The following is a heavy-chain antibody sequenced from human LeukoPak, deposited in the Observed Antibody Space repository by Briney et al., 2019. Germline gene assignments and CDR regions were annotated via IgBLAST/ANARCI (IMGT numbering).Heavy chain of an antibody. Sequence: GASVKVSCKASGYTFTSYGISWVRRAPGQGLEWMGWISAYNGNTNYAQKLQGRVTMTTDTSTSTAYMELRSLRSDDTAVYYCARDHDYGDYQLYYYYGMDVWGQGTTVTVSS. V-gene: IGHV1-18*01. CDR3: ARDHDYGDYQLYYYYGMDV. CDR2: ISAYNGNT. J-gene: IGHJ6*02. CDR1: GYTFTSYG. D-gene: IGHD4-17*01.